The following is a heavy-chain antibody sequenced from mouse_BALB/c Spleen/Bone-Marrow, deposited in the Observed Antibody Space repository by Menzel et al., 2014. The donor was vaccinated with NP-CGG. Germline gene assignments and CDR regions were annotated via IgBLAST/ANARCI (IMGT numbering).Heavy chain of an antibody. CDR2: IDPANGNT. V-gene: IGHV14-3*02. Sequence: VQLQQSGAELVKPGASVKLSCTASGFNIKDTYMHWVKQRPEQGLEWIGKIDPANGNTKYDPKFQGKATITADTSSNTAYLQLSSLTSEDTAVYYCARWEYYAMDYWGQGTSVTVSS. CDR1: GFNIKDTY. CDR3: ARWEYYAMDY. D-gene: IGHD4-1*01. J-gene: IGHJ4*01.